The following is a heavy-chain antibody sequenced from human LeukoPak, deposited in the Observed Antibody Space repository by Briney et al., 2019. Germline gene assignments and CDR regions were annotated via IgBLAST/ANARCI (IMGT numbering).Heavy chain of an antibody. CDR3: ARRVVPSAMRHYYYYGMDV. Sequence: SETLSLTCTVSGGSISSYYWSWIRQPPGKGLEWMGYIYYNGSTNYNPSLKSRVTISVDTSKNQRSLKLSSVTAADTAVDYCARRVVPSAMRHYYYYGMDVWGQGTTVTVSS. D-gene: IGHD2-2*01. J-gene: IGHJ6*02. CDR2: IYYNGST. V-gene: IGHV4-59*08. CDR1: GGSISSYY.